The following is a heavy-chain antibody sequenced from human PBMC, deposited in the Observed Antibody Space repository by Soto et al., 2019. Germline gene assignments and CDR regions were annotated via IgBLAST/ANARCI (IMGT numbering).Heavy chain of an antibody. J-gene: IGHJ5*02. CDR1: GGSISSGGYY. CDR2: IYYSGST. V-gene: IGHV4-31*03. D-gene: IGHD3-22*01. Sequence: SETLSLTCTVSGGSISSGGYYWSWIRQHPGKGLEWIGYIYYSGSTYYNPSLKSRVTISVDTSKNQFSLKLSSVTAADTAAYYCAREGGPYYYDSSGYYPNSWFDPWGQGTLVTVSS. CDR3: AREGGPYYYDSSGYYPNSWFDP.